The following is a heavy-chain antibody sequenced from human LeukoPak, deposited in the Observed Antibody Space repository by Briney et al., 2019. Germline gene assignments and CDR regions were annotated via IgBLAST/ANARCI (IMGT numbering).Heavy chain of an antibody. CDR2: ISWNSGSI. J-gene: IGHJ4*02. D-gene: IGHD5-12*01. V-gene: IGHV3-9*01. Sequence: GRSLRLSCAASGFTFDDYAMHWVRQAPGKGLEWVSGISWNSGSIGYADSVKGRFTISRDNAKNSLYLQMNSLRAEDTALYYCAKDRSPGPSGPGDYWGQGTLVTVSS. CDR3: AKDRSPGPSGPGDY. CDR1: GFTFDDYA.